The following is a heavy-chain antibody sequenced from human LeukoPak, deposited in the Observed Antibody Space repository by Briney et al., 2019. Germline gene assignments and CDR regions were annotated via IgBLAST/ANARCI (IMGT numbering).Heavy chain of an antibody. D-gene: IGHD4-23*01. Sequence: GGSLRLSCAASGFTFSSYGMHWVRQAPGKGLEWMAVISYDGSNKYYADSVKGRFTISRDNSKNTLYLQMNSLRAEDTAVYYCAKRGDYGGLFDYWGQGTLVTVSS. J-gene: IGHJ4*02. V-gene: IGHV3-30*18. CDR1: GFTFSSYG. CDR3: AKRGDYGGLFDY. CDR2: ISYDGSNK.